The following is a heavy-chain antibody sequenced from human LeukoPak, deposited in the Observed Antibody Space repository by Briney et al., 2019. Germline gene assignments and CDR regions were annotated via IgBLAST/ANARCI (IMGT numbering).Heavy chain of an antibody. V-gene: IGHV4-59*01. CDR3: ARDRPCGGDGYPLAFDI. CDR2: IYYSGST. J-gene: IGHJ3*02. D-gene: IGHD2-21*02. CDR1: GGSISSYY. Sequence: SETLTLTCTASGGSISSYYWSWIRQPPGKGLEWMGYIYYSGSTNYNPSLKRRVTISVDTSKNQFSLKLSSVTAADTAVYYCARDRPCGGDGYPLAFDIWGQGTMVTVSS.